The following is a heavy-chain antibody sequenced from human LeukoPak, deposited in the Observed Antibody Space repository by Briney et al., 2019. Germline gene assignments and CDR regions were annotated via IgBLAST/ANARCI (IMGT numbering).Heavy chain of an antibody. Sequence: SVKVSCKASGFTFTSSAMQWVRQARGQRLEWIGWIVVGSGNTNYAQKFQERVTITRDMSTSTAYMELSNLRSEDTAVYYCARAKNAAGFIDYWGQGALFTVSS. CDR2: IVVGSGNT. D-gene: IGHD6-13*01. J-gene: IGHJ4*02. CDR1: GFTFTSSA. CDR3: ARAKNAAGFIDY. V-gene: IGHV1-58*02.